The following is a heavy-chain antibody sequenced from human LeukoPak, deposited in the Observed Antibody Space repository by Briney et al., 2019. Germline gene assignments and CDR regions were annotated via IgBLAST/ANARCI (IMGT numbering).Heavy chain of an antibody. D-gene: IGHD3-16*01. Sequence: SQTLSLTCTVSGCSISSGGYYWSWLRQHPGTGLEWVGYIYYSRSTYYNPSLKSRVTISVDTSKNQFSLKLGSVTAADTAVYYCARASWDNWFDPWGQGTRVTVSS. CDR1: GCSISSGGYY. V-gene: IGHV4-31*03. J-gene: IGHJ5*02. CDR3: ARASWDNWFDP. CDR2: IYYSRST.